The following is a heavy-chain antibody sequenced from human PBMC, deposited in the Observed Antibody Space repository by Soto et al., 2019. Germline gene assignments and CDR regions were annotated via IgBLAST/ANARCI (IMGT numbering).Heavy chain of an antibody. CDR1: GGTFSSYA. CDR3: ARGGDYYGSGSYVY. J-gene: IGHJ4*02. Sequence: QVQLVQSGAEVKKPGSSVKVSCKASGGTFSSYAISWVRQAPGQGLEWMGGIIPIFGTANYAQKFQGRVTITADESTSTAYMELSSMSYEDTAVYYCARGGDYYGSGSYVYWGQGTLVTVSS. V-gene: IGHV1-69*01. D-gene: IGHD3-10*01. CDR2: IIPIFGTA.